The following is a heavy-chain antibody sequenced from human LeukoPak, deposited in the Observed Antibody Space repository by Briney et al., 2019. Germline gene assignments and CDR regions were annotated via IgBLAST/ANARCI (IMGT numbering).Heavy chain of an antibody. CDR1: GGSISSYY. V-gene: IGHV4-4*07. CDR2: IYTSGST. Sequence: SETLSLTCTVSGGSISSYYWSWIRQPTGKGLEWIGRIYTSGSTNYNPSLKSRVTMSVDTSKNQFSLKLSSVTAADTAVYYCARGVDDYVWGSYRYDYWGQGTLVTVSS. J-gene: IGHJ4*02. CDR3: ARGVDDYVWGSYRYDY. D-gene: IGHD3-16*02.